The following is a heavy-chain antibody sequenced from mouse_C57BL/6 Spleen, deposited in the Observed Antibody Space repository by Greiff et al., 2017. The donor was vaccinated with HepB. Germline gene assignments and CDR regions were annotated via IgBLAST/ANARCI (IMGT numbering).Heavy chain of an antibody. CDR3: ARDDGYYAMDY. CDR2: ISSGSSTI. J-gene: IGHJ4*01. Sequence: EVQLVESGGGLVKPGGSLKLSCAASGFTFSDYGMHWVRQAPEKGLEWVAYISSGSSTIYYADTVKGRFTISRDNAKNTPFLQMTSLRSEDRAMYYCARDDGYYAMDYWGQGASVTVSS. CDR1: GFTFSDYG. V-gene: IGHV5-17*01. D-gene: IGHD2-3*01.